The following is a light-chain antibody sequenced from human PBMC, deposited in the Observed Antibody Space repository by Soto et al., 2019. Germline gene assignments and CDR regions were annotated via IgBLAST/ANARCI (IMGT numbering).Light chain of an antibody. Sequence: EIVLTQSPCTLSLSPGERATLSCRASQSVSSSYLAWYQKKPGQAPRLLIFGSSSWATGIPDRFSGSGCGTDFTLTISILEPEDFEVYYCQNYGSSPPSITFGQGTRLEIK. J-gene: IGKJ5*01. V-gene: IGKV3-20*01. CDR3: QNYGSSPPSIT. CDR1: QSVSSSY. CDR2: GSS.